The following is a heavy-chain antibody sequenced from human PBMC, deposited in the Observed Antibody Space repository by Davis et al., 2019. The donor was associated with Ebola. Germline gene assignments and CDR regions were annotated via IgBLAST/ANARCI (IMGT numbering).Heavy chain of an antibody. J-gene: IGHJ6*02. CDR1: GYTFTSYG. V-gene: IGHV1-18*01. CDR3: ARGDWEIYYYYGMDV. CDR2: ISAYNGNT. D-gene: IGHD3-16*01. Sequence: ASVKVSCKASGYTFTSYGISWVRQAPGQGLEWMGWISAYNGNTNYAQKLQGRVTMTTDTSTSTAYMELRSLRSDDTAVYYCARGDWEIYYYYGMDVWGQGTTVTVSS.